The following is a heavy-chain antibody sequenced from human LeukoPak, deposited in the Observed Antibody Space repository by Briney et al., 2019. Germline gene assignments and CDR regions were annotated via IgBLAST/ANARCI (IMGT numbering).Heavy chain of an antibody. D-gene: IGHD3-16*01. CDR1: GGSISSDRFY. J-gene: IGHJ4*02. CDR2: IKSSNT. Sequence: SETLSLTCTVSGGSISSDRFYWTWVRQPAGKGLEWIGRIKSSNTNYNPSLKSRVSISLDTSTNQFSLKLSSLTAADTAVYYCARVPDWTYVPDYWGQGTLVTVSS. V-gene: IGHV4-61*02. CDR3: ARVPDWTYVPDY.